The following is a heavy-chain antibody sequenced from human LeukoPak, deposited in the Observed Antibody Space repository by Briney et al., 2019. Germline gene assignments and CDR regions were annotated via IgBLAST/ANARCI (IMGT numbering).Heavy chain of an antibody. V-gene: IGHV5-51*01. CDR2: IYPGDSDT. J-gene: IGHJ4*02. CDR1: GFRFTRYW. CDR3: ARLAYYSGSGSYYFDY. Sequence: GESLKISCDGSGFRFTRYWTAWVRQLPGKGLEWMGIIYPGDSDTRFSPSFQGEVTISADKSISTAYLQWSSLKASDTAMYYCARLAYYSGSGSYYFDYWGQGTLVTVSS. D-gene: IGHD3-10*01.